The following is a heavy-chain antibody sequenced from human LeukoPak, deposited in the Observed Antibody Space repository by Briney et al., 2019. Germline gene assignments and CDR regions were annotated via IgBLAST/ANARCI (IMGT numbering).Heavy chain of an antibody. J-gene: IGHJ5*02. CDR3: ARVFGEETNGDFDP. Sequence: GASVKVSCKASGYTFTSYGISRVRQAPGQGLEWMGWISAYNGNTNYAQKLQGRVAMTTDTSTSTAYMELRSLRSDDTAVYYCARVFGEETNGDFDPWGQGTLVTVSS. D-gene: IGHD3-3*01. CDR2: ISAYNGNT. V-gene: IGHV1-18*01. CDR1: GYTFTSYG.